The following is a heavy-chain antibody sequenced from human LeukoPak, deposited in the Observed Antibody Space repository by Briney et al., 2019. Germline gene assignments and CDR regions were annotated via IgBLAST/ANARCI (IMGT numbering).Heavy chain of an antibody. D-gene: IGHD3-22*01. J-gene: IGHJ4*02. Sequence: ASVKVSCKASGYTFTSYGISWVRQAPGQGLEWMGWISAYNGNTNYAQKLQGRVTMTTDTSTSTAYMELRSLRSDDTAVYYCARDYYYDSSGYYLGFDYWGQGTLVTVSS. V-gene: IGHV1-18*01. CDR3: ARDYYYDSSGYYLGFDY. CDR1: GYTFTSYG. CDR2: ISAYNGNT.